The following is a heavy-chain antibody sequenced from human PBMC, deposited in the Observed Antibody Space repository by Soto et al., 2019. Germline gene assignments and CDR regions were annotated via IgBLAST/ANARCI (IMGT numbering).Heavy chain of an antibody. Sequence: TLSLTCRVSGASISSGDYYWSWIRQPPGKGLEWIGYIYYSGITYYNPSLKSRVSISVDTSKKQFSLKLSSVTAADAAVYYCARVQWLTSQGTYAFDIWGQGTMVTV. CDR2: IYYSGIT. CDR3: ARVQWLTSQGTYAFDI. J-gene: IGHJ3*02. D-gene: IGHD6-19*01. CDR1: GASISSGDYY. V-gene: IGHV4-30-4*01.